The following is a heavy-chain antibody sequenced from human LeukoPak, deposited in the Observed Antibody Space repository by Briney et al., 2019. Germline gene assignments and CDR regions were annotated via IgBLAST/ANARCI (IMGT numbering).Heavy chain of an antibody. D-gene: IGHD6-19*01. CDR2: IYYSGST. V-gene: IGHV4-59*04. Sequence: SETLSLTCTVSGGSISSYYWSWIRQPPGKGLEWIGYIYYSGSTYYNPSLKSRVTISVDTSKNQFSLKLSSVTAADTAVYYCARTGYSSGLDYWGQGTLVTVSS. CDR1: GGSISSYY. CDR3: ARTGYSSGLDY. J-gene: IGHJ4*02.